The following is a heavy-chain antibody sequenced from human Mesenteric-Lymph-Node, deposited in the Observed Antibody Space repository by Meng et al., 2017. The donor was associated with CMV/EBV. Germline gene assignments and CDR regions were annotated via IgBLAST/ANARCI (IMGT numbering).Heavy chain of an antibody. CDR3: ARDPFIKAFDI. CDR1: GFSFSSYW. CDR2: IKEDGSQK. Sequence: GESLKISCAASGFSFSSYWVTWLRQAPGRGLELVAHIKEDGSQKDYLDSVKGRFAISRDNTKNLLFLQMNSLRAEDTAVYYCARDPFIKAFDIWGQGTMVTVSS. J-gene: IGHJ3*02. V-gene: IGHV3-7*01.